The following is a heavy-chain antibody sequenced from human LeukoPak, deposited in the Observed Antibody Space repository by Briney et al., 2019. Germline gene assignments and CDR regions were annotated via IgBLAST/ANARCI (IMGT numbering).Heavy chain of an antibody. Sequence: GGSLRLSCAASGFTLSSYSMNWVRQAPGKGLEWVSYISSSSSTIYYADSVKGRFTISRDNAKNSLYLQMNSLRDEDTAVYYCARGGIAVVPAAPLYYYYGMDVWGQGTTVTVSS. CDR3: ARGGIAVVPAAPLYYYYGMDV. CDR2: ISSSSSTI. D-gene: IGHD2-2*01. CDR1: GFTLSSYS. V-gene: IGHV3-48*02. J-gene: IGHJ6*02.